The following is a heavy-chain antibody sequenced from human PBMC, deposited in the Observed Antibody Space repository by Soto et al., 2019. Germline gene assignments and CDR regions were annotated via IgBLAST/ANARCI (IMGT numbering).Heavy chain of an antibody. D-gene: IGHD3-22*01. CDR1: GFTFSNYA. CDR2: ISYDGDNS. J-gene: IGHJ5*02. Sequence: QVQLVESGGGVVQPGRSLRLSCAASGFTFSNYAIHWVRQAPGKGLEWVAVISYDGDNSYYADSVKGRFTISRDNSRSTLYLQMNTLRPEDTAVYYCARDLYYDISGCDLCGQGTPVTVSS. CDR3: ARDLYYDISGCDL. V-gene: IGHV3-30-3*01.